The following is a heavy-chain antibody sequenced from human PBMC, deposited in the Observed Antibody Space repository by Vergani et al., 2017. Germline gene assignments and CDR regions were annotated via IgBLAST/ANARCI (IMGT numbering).Heavy chain of an antibody. V-gene: IGHV3-30*18. D-gene: IGHD3-16*01. J-gene: IGHJ4*02. CDR3: VKDTGIQLWQHFES. Sequence: QVQMVESGGGEVQPGRSLRLSCSAAGFPFSDYGVHWVRQAPGKGLEWVSVISYDGNKKNYADSVKGRFTISRDNSKNTLYLQMNNLRPEDTAFYYCVKDTGIQLWQHFESWGQGILVTVSS. CDR2: ISYDGNKK. CDR1: GFPFSDYG.